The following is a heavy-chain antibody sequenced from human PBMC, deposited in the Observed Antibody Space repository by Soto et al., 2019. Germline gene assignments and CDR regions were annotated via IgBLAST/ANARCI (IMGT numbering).Heavy chain of an antibody. CDR3: AKERSVVATTPDFDY. D-gene: IGHD5-12*01. Sequence: QVQLVESGGGVVQSGRSLRLSCAASGFTLSSFGMHWVRQAPGKGLEWVAVASYDGSYKYYADSVKGRFTISRDNSKNTLYLQMNSLRAEDTAVYYCAKERSVVATTPDFDYWGQGTLVTVSS. CDR1: GFTLSSFG. J-gene: IGHJ4*02. V-gene: IGHV3-30*18. CDR2: ASYDGSYK.